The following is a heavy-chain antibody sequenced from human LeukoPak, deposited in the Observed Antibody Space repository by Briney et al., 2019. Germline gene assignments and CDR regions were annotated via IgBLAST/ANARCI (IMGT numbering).Heavy chain of an antibody. D-gene: IGHD4-17*01. CDR2: IKQDGGEK. CDR3: ARVGARQILEY. Sequence: HSGGSLRLSCAASEFTFSSYWMSWVRQAPGKGLEWVANIKQDGGEKYYLDSVKGRFTVSRDNAKNSLHLQMNSLRAEDTAVYYCARVGARQILEYWGQGTLVTVSS. V-gene: IGHV3-7*01. J-gene: IGHJ4*02. CDR1: EFTFSSYW.